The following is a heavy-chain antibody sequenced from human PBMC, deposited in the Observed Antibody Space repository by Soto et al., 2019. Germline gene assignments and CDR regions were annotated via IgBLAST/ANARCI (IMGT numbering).Heavy chain of an antibody. J-gene: IGHJ3*01. Sequence: EVQLLESGGGLVQPGGSLRLSCAASGFTFSNYAMSWVRQAPGKGLEWVSTVSGGGDGTYYADSAKGRFTISSDNPRNTVYLQMNRLRAEDTAVYYCAKKGLGSLATYCNYGDCHYAFELWGQGTNVTVSS. CDR3: AKKGLGSLATYCNYGDCHYAFEL. CDR2: VSGGGDGT. CDR1: GFTFSNYA. V-gene: IGHV3-23*01. D-gene: IGHD2-21*02.